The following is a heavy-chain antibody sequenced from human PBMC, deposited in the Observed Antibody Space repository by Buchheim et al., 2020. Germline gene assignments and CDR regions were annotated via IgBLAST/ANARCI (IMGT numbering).Heavy chain of an antibody. CDR1: GGSFSGYY. CDR2: INHSGST. CDR3: ARTYYDFWSGYFLPFDY. D-gene: IGHD3-3*01. Sequence: QVQLQQWGAGLLKPSETLSLTCAVYGGSFSGYYWSWIRQPPGKGLEWIGEINHSGSTNYNPSLKSRVTISVDTLKNQFSLKLSSVTAADTAVYYCARTYYDFWSGYFLPFDYWGQGTL. J-gene: IGHJ4*02. V-gene: IGHV4-34*01.